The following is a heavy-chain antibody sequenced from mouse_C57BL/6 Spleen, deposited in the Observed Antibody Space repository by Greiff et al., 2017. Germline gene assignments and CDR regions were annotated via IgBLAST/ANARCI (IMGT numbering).Heavy chain of an antibody. D-gene: IGHD2-4*01. J-gene: IGHJ4*01. CDR3: ARKGLRGGYYAMDY. CDR2: IDPSDSYT. Sequence: VQLQQPGAELVMPGASVKLSCKASGYTFTSYWMHWVKQRPGQGLEWIGEIDPSDSYTNYNQKFKGKSTLTVDKSSSTAYMQLSSLTSEDSAVYYCARKGLRGGYYAMDYWGQGTSVTVSS. V-gene: IGHV1-69*01. CDR1: GYTFTSYW.